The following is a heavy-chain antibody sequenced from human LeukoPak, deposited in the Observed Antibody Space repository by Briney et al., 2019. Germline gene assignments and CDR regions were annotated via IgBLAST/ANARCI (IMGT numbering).Heavy chain of an antibody. CDR2: VIPIFGTA. CDR3: ARALKESRYSGSYGFGY. J-gene: IGHJ4*02. CDR1: GGRFSSYS. V-gene: IGHV1-69*06. D-gene: IGHD1-26*01. Sequence: SSVKVSCKASGGRFSSYSISWVRQAPGQGLEWLGGVIPIFGTANYAQKFQGRVTITADKSTSTAYMELSSVRSEDTAVYYCARALKESRYSGSYGFGYWGQGTLVTVSS.